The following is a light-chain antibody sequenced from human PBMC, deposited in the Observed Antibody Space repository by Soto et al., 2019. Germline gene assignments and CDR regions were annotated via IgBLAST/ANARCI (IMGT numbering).Light chain of an antibody. V-gene: IGKV1-39*01. CDR1: RSISNY. CDR3: QQSYTAPYT. J-gene: IGKJ3*01. Sequence: DIQMTQSPSSLSASVGDAVSLTCRASRSISNYLNWYQHKPGRAPKLLISGASSLQRGVPSRFSGSGSGTTFPLTITSLQPDDFAIYFCQQSYTAPYTFGPGTKVDIK. CDR2: GAS.